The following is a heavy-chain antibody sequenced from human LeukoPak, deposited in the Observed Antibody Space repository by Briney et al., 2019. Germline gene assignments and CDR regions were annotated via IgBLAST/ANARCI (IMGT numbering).Heavy chain of an antibody. CDR3: ARDNPYGSGTDY. Sequence: MSSETLSLTCNVSGGSISSSSYYWGWIRQPPGKGLEWIGSIYFSGRTYYNMSLKSRVTISIDTSNNQFSLKVNSVTAADTAVYYCARDNPYGSGTDYWGQGTLVTVSS. J-gene: IGHJ4*02. D-gene: IGHD3-10*01. CDR1: GGSISSSSYY. V-gene: IGHV4-39*07. CDR2: IYFSGRT.